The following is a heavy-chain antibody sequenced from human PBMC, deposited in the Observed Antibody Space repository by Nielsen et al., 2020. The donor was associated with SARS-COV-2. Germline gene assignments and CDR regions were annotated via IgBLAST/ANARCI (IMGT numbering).Heavy chain of an antibody. Sequence: GESLKISCAASGFTFSSYWMSWVRQAPGKGLEWVANIKQDGSEKYYVDSVKGRFTISRDNAKNSLYLQMNSLRAGDTAVYYCARESAYGDYTGGFDYWGQGTLVTVSS. J-gene: IGHJ4*02. D-gene: IGHD4-17*01. V-gene: IGHV3-7*01. CDR2: IKQDGSEK. CDR3: ARESAYGDYTGGFDY. CDR1: GFTFSSYW.